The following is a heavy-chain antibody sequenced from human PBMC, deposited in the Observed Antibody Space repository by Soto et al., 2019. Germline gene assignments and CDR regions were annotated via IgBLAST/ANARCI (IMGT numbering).Heavy chain of an antibody. Sequence: SETLSLTCAVYGGSFSGYYWSWIRQPPGKGLEWIGEINHSGSTNYNPSLKSRVTISVGTSKNQFSLSLSSVTAADTAVYYCTSAYYDRSGYDYFDYWGQGTLVTVSS. CDR3: TSAYYDRSGYDYFDY. J-gene: IGHJ4*02. V-gene: IGHV4-34*01. D-gene: IGHD3-22*01. CDR1: GGSFSGYY. CDR2: INHSGST.